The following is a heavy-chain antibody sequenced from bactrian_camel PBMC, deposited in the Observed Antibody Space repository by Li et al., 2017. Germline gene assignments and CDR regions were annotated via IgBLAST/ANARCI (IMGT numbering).Heavy chain of an antibody. CDR2: INHYGNT. Sequence: DVQLVESGGGSVQAGGSLMLTCAASGVTFSTYCLAWFRQAPGKEREGVGGINHYGNTRVADSVKGRFVISRDTAKNTMYLQMNSLKPEDTAMYYCAALTGVCDVAYISYAGYLGQGTQVTVS. V-gene: IGHV3S10*01. CDR3: AALTGVCDVAYISYAGY. D-gene: IGHD3*01. CDR1: GVTFSTYC. J-gene: IGHJ6*01.